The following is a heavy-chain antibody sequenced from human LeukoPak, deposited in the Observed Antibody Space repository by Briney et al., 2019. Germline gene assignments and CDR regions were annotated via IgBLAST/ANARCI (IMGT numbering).Heavy chain of an antibody. J-gene: IGHJ4*02. V-gene: IGHV3-73*01. CDR2: IRSKPKSYAT. CDR1: GFTFSGSA. CDR3: ARSQPGIAVAGKMPWRWFDY. Sequence: PGGSLKLSCAASGFTFSGSAMHWVRQASGKGLEWVGRIRSKPKSYATAYAASVKGRFTISRDDSKNTAYLQMNSLKTEDTAVYYCARSQPGIAVAGKMPWRWFDYWGQGTLVTVSS. D-gene: IGHD6-19*01.